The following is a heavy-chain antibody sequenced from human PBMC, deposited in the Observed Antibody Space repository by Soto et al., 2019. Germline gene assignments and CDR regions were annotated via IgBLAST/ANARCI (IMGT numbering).Heavy chain of an antibody. D-gene: IGHD3-22*01. V-gene: IGHV4-30-4*01. CDR2: IYYSGST. CDR1: GGSISSGDYY. Sequence: SETLSLTCTVSGGSISSGDYYWSWIRQPPGKGLEWIGYIYYSGSTYYNPSLKSRVTISVDTSKNQFSLKLSSVTAADTAVYYCARVPTNYYDRSWTFDYWGQGTLVTVSS. J-gene: IGHJ4*02. CDR3: ARVPTNYYDRSWTFDY.